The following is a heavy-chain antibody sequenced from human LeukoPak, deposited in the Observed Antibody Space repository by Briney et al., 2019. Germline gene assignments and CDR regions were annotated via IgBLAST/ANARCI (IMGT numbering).Heavy chain of an antibody. J-gene: IGHJ4*02. CDR3: ARGGSVPSNFDY. D-gene: IGHD3-10*01. CDR1: GGSISSSSYY. V-gene: IGHV4-39*07. Sequence: SETLSLTCTVSGGSISSSSYYWGWIRQPPGKGLEWIGSIYYSGSTYYNPSLKSRVTISVDTSKNQFSLKLSSVTAADTAVYYCARGGSVPSNFDYWGQGTLVTVSS. CDR2: IYYSGST.